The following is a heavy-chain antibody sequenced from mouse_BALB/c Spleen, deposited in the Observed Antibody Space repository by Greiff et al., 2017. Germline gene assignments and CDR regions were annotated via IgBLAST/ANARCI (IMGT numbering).Heavy chain of an antibody. V-gene: IGHV14-1*02. CDR1: GFNIKDYY. J-gene: IGHJ2*01. CDR3: AVGGNSDY. CDR2: IDPENGNT. Sequence: VQLKQSGAELVRPGALVKLSCKASGFNIKDYYMHWVKQRPEQGLEWIGWIDPENGNTIYDPKFQGKASITADTSSNTAYLQLSSLTSEDTAVYYCAVGGNSDYWGQGTTLTVSS. D-gene: IGHD2-14*01.